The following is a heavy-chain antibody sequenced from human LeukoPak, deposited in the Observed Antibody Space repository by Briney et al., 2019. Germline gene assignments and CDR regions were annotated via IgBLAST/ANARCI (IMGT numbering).Heavy chain of an antibody. CDR1: GGSFSGYY. V-gene: IGHV4-34*01. J-gene: IGHJ4*02. Sequence: SETLSLTCAVYGGSFSGYYWSWIRQPPGKGLEWIGEINHSGSTYYNPSLKSRVTISVDTSKNQFSLKLSSVTAADTAVYYCAREPRSSGSYYWGQGTLVTVSS. D-gene: IGHD1-26*01. CDR3: AREPRSSGSYY. CDR2: INHSGST.